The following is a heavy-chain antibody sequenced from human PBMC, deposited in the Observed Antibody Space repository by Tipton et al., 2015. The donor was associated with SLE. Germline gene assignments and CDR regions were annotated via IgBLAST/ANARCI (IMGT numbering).Heavy chain of an antibody. CDR3: ARDNGGYGDFDY. CDR2: IYTSGST. J-gene: IGHJ4*02. CDR1: GGSFSGYY. V-gene: IGHV4-4*07. D-gene: IGHD1-1*01. Sequence: TLSLTCAVYGGSFSGYYWSWIRQPAGKGLEWIGYIYTSGSTNYNPSLKSRVTISVDTSKNQFSLKLSSVTAADTAVYYCARDNGGYGDFDYWGQGTLVTVSS.